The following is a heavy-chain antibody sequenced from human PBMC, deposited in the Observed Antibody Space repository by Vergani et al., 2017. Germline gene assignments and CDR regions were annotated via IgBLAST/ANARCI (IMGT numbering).Heavy chain of an antibody. CDR1: GFTVSSNY. CDR2: IYSGGST. Sequence: EVQLVETGGGLIQPGGSLRLSCAASGFTVSSNYMSWVRQAPGKGLEWVSVIYSGGSTYYADSVKGRFTISRDNSKNTLYLQMNSLRAEDTAVYYCARGKELGDNWFDPWGQGTLVTVSS. D-gene: IGHD6-13*01. V-gene: IGHV3-53*02. CDR3: ARGKELGDNWFDP. J-gene: IGHJ5*02.